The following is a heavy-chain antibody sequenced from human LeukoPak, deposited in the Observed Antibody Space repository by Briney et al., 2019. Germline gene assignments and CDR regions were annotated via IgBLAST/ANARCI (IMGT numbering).Heavy chain of an antibody. CDR3: ARTNLADCGGECETDAFDI. V-gene: IGHV1-8*01. CDR2: MSPKRGDT. Sequence: ASVKVSCKASGYNFRSYGINWVRQATGQGLEWMGWMSPKRGDTGYAQTFQGRITMTRDTSINTAYMELNSLTSEDTAVYYCARTNLADCGGECETDAFDIWGHGTMVTVSS. CDR1: GYNFRSYG. J-gene: IGHJ3*02. D-gene: IGHD2-21*01.